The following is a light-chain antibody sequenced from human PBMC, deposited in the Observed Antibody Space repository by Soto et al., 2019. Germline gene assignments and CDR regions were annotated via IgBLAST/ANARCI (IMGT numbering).Light chain of an antibody. Sequence: ESVLQPSQGTMSLAPVEIAPLYCRSSQSVSSSYLAWYKQKPGQAPRLLIYGASSRATGIPDRFSGSGSGKDFTITISRLETEDFEVYYCQQYGSSLWTCGHGPK. CDR2: GAS. J-gene: IGKJ1*01. V-gene: IGKV3-20*01. CDR3: QQYGSSLWT. CDR1: QSVSSSY.